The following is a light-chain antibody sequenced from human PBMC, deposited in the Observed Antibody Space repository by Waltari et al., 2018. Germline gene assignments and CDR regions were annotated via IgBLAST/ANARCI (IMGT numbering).Light chain of an antibody. J-gene: IGLJ3*02. Sequence: QLVLTQSPSASASLGASVKLTCTLSSGHSTNIIAWHQQHPEKGPRYLMKVNRDGSHSKGDQIPDRFSGSSSGAEHYLTISSLQSEDEADYYCQTGGHGTWVFGGGTKLTVL. CDR1: SGHSTNI. CDR2: VNRDGSH. CDR3: QTGGHGTWV. V-gene: IGLV4-69*01.